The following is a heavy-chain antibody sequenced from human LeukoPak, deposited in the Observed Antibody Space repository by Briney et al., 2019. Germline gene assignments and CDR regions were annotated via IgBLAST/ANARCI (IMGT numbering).Heavy chain of an antibody. J-gene: IGHJ4*02. V-gene: IGHV1-18*01. CDR1: GGTFSSYA. Sequence: ASVKVSCKASGGTFSSYAISWVRQAPGQGLEWMGWISAYNGNTNYAQKLQGRVTMTTDTSTSTAYMELRSLRSDDTAVYYCARDSTGSGDDYWGQGTLVTVSS. CDR3: ARDSTGSGDDY. CDR2: ISAYNGNT. D-gene: IGHD6-19*01.